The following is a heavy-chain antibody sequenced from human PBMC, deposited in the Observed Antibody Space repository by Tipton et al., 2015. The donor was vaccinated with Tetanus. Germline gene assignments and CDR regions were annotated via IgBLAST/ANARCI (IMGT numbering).Heavy chain of an antibody. CDR1: GFIFSSYG. V-gene: IGHV3-33*01. J-gene: IGHJ4*02. Sequence: SLRLSCAASGFIFSSYGIHWVRQAPGKALEWVAVSWYDGTDKYYADSVKGRFTISRDNSKNTLYLQMNSLRAEDTAVSYCAREADCSGGSCFSGDFDTWGQGTQVTVSS. D-gene: IGHD2-15*01. CDR2: SWYDGTDK. CDR3: AREADCSGGSCFSGDFDT.